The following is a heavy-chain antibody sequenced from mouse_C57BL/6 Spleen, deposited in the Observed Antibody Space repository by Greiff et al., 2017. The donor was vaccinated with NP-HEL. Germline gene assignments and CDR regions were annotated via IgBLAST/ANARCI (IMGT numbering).Heavy chain of an antibody. CDR1: GYTFTSYW. Sequence: QVQLKQPGAELVKPGASVKMSCKASGYTFTSYWITWVKQRPGQGLEWIGDIYPGSGSTNYNEKFKSKATLTVDTSSSTAYMQLSSLTSEDSAVYYCARGSTVVATRGFAYWGQGTLVTVSA. J-gene: IGHJ3*01. D-gene: IGHD1-1*01. V-gene: IGHV1-55*01. CDR3: ARGSTVVATRGFAY. CDR2: IYPGSGST.